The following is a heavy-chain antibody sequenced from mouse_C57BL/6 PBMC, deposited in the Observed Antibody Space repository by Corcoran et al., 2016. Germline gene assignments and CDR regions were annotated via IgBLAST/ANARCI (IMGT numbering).Heavy chain of an antibody. CDR2: INPNNGGT. V-gene: IGHV1-26*01. CDR1: GYTFTDYY. Sequence: EVQLKQSGPELVKPGASVKISCKASGYTFTDYYMNWVKQSHGKSLEWIGDINPNNGGTSYNQKFKGKATLTVERSSSTAYMELRSLTSEDSAVYYCARGLGLAYWGQGTLVTVSA. J-gene: IGHJ3*01. D-gene: IGHD3-3*01. CDR3: ARGLGLAY.